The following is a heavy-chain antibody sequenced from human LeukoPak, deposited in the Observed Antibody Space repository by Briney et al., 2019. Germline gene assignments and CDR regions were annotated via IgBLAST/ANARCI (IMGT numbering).Heavy chain of an antibody. Sequence: GGSLRLSCAASGFTFSHYYMSWIRQAPGKGLEWVSDINWNGGSTGYADSVKGRFTISRDNAKNSLYLQMNSLRAEDTALYYCARVMGATSPPSDYWGQGTLVTVSS. D-gene: IGHD1-26*01. CDR3: ARVMGATSPPSDY. CDR1: GFTFSHYY. J-gene: IGHJ4*02. CDR2: INWNGGST. V-gene: IGHV3-20*04.